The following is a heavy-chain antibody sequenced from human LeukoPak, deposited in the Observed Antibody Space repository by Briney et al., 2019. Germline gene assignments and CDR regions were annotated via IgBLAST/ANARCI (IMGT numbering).Heavy chain of an antibody. CDR1: GFTFSSYA. CDR3: ARDPRNKGFDP. D-gene: IGHD1/OR15-1a*01. J-gene: IGHJ5*02. CDR2: LSGSGGNT. V-gene: IGHV3-23*01. Sequence: GGSLRLSCAASGFTFSSYAMSWVRQAPGKGLEWVSTLSGSGGNTYYADSVKGRVTISRDNSKNTLYLQMNSLRVEDTAVYYCARDPRNKGFDPWGQGTLVTVSS.